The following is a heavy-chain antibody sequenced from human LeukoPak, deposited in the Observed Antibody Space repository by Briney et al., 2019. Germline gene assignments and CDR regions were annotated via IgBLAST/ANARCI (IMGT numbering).Heavy chain of an antibody. CDR2: IIPIFGTA. J-gene: IGHJ4*02. CDR1: GGTFSSYA. Sequence: GASVKVSCKASGGTFSSYAISWVRQAPGQGLEWMGRIIPIFGTANYAQKFQGRVTITTDESTSTAYMELSSLRSEDTAVYYCARDTPPYSLGYWGQGTLVTVSS. CDR3: ARDTPPYSLGY. V-gene: IGHV1-69*05.